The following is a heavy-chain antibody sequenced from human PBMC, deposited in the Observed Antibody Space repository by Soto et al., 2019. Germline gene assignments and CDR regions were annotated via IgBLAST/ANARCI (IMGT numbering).Heavy chain of an antibody. Sequence: QVQLQESGPGLVKPSETLSLTCTVSGGSVSSGSYYWSWIRQPPGKGREWIGYIYYSGSTNYNPSLKRRVPISVDTAKNQYSLKLSSVTAADTAVYYCARGPRLYYYDSSGYSDDAFDLWGQGTMVTVSS. CDR3: ARGPRLYYYDSSGYSDDAFDL. D-gene: IGHD3-22*01. CDR2: IYYSGST. J-gene: IGHJ3*01. CDR1: GGSVSSGSYY. V-gene: IGHV4-61*01.